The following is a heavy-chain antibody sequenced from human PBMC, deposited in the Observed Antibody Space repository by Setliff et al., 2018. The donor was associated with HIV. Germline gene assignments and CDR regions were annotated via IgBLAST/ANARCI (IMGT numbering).Heavy chain of an antibody. CDR3: VRAAAGLDI. V-gene: IGHV3-72*01. Sequence: GGSLRLSCAASGFTFSSYAMSWVRQAPGKGLEWVGRARNKANGYITEYGASVQGRFTISRDNSKDSLSLQMNNLKAEDTAVYYCVRAAAGLDIWSQGSRVTVSS. CDR1: GFTFSSYA. J-gene: IGHJ4*02. CDR2: ARNKANGYIT.